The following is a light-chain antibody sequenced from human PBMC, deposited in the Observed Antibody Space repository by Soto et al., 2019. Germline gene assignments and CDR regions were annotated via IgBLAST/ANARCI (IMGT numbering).Light chain of an antibody. CDR1: ASDVGSYNL. J-gene: IGLJ3*02. Sequence: QYVLSQPASVSGSPGQSITISCTGSASDVGSYNLVSWYQQHPGKAPKLVIYEVTKRPSGISSRFSGSKSGITASLTISGLQAEDGGDYYCCSYAGARTYVLFGGGTKLTV. V-gene: IGLV2-23*02. CDR3: CSYAGARTYVL. CDR2: EVT.